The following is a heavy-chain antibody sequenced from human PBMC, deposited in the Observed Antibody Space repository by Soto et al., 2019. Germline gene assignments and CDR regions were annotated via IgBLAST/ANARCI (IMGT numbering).Heavy chain of an antibody. CDR3: AIQQLVRDYYYGMDV. V-gene: IGHV4-4*02. D-gene: IGHD6-6*01. CDR2: IYHSGST. J-gene: IGHJ6*02. CDR1: GGSISSSNW. Sequence: SETLCLTCAVSGGSISSSNWWSWVRQPPGKGLEWIGEIYHSGSTNYNPSLKSRVTISVDKSKNQFSLKLSSVTAADTAVYYCAIQQLVRDYYYGMDVWGQGTTVTVSS.